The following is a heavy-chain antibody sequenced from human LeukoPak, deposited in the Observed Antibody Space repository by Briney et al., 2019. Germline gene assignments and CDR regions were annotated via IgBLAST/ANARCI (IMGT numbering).Heavy chain of an antibody. CDR2: MHYDGNIK. V-gene: IGHV3-30*02. CDR3: AKDACSGGTCYGGWYCDL. D-gene: IGHD2-15*01. J-gene: IGHJ2*01. CDR1: GFTFSTYG. Sequence: GGSLRLSCAASGFTFSTYGIHWVRQAPGKGLEWVAFMHYDGNIKYYADSVKGRFTISRDTSKNTLYLQMHGVRVEDPRVYYCAKDACSGGTCYGGWYCDLWGRGTLVTVSS.